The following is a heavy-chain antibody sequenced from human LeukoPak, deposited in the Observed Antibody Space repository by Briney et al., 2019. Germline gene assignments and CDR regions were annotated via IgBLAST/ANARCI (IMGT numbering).Heavy chain of an antibody. CDR3: AREPGLLWFGETDY. V-gene: IGHV4-34*01. D-gene: IGHD3-10*01. J-gene: IGHJ4*02. Sequence: SETPSLTCAVYVGSSSGYYWSSICDSPGEGLGCSGEINHSGSTNYNPSLKSRVTISVDTSKNQFSLKLSSVTAADTAVYYCAREPGLLWFGETDYWGQGTLVTVSS. CDR1: VGSSSGYY. CDR2: INHSGST.